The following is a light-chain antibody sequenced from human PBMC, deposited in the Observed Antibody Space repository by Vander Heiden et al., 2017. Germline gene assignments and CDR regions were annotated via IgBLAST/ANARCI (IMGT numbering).Light chain of an antibody. CDR3: QSADSSGTYVV. V-gene: IGLV3-25*03. CDR2: KDS. Sequence: SYDLTQPPSVSVSPGQTARITCSGDALPKQFAYWYQQKPGQAPILVIYKDSERPSGIPERFSGSSSGTIVTLTISGVQAEDESDYYCQSADSSGTYVVFGGGTKLTVL. CDR1: ALPKQF. J-gene: IGLJ2*01.